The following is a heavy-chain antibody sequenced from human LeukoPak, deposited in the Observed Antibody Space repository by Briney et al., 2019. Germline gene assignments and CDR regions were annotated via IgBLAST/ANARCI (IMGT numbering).Heavy chain of an antibody. Sequence: ASVKVSCKASGYTFGGYYMHWVRQAPGQGLEWVGWINPNSGGTNYAQKFQGRVTITRNTSISTAYMELSSLRSEDTAVYYCARGVRGYSCGYGFDYWGQGTLVTVSS. J-gene: IGHJ4*02. CDR2: INPNSGGT. CDR3: ARGVRGYSCGYGFDY. D-gene: IGHD5-18*01. V-gene: IGHV1-2*02. CDR1: GYTFGGYY.